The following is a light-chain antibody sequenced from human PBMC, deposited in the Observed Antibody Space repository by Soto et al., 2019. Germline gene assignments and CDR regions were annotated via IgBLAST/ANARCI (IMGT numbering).Light chain of an antibody. Sequence: MVVSQSXGTLSFYTQDXXXXXXXASTSVRSSYLSREQQKXRQAPRLLLYDASXRADGIPDTFSSSGSGTDFTPTISRLEPEDFAVYYCQQYGSSPETFGQRTKVDIK. CDR1: TSVRSSY. CDR3: QQYGSSPET. J-gene: IGKJ1*01. CDR2: DAS. V-gene: IGKV3-20*01.